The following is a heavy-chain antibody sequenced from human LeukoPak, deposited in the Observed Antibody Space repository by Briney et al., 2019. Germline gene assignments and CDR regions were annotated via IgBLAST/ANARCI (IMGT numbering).Heavy chain of an antibody. CDR1: GGSITGISHH. CDR2: IYYSGSA. CDR3: ASLRADYDILTGYYTYYFDY. Sequence: SETLSLTCTVSGGSITGISHHWGWIRQPPGKGLEWIGSIYYSGSAFYNPSLKSRITISVDTSKSQFSLKLSSVTAADTAVYYCASLRADYDILTGYYTYYFDYWGQGTLVTVSS. D-gene: IGHD3-9*01. J-gene: IGHJ4*02. V-gene: IGHV4-39*01.